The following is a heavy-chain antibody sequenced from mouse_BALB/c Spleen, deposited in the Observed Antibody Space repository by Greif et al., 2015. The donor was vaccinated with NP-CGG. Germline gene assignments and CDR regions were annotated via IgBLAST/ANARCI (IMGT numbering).Heavy chain of an antibody. V-gene: IGHV14-4*02. CDR2: IDPENGDT. J-gene: IGHJ3*01. D-gene: IGHD3-1*01. Sequence: EVQLQQSGAELVRSGASVKLSCTASGFNIKDYYMHWVKQRPEQGLEWIGWIDPENGDTEYAPKFQGKATMTADTSSNTAYLQLSSLTSEDTAVYYCNAWARARFAYWGQGTLVTVSA. CDR3: NAWARARFAY. CDR1: GFNIKDYY.